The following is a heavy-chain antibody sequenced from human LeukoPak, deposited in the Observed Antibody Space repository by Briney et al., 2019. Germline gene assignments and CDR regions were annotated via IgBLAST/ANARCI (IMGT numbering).Heavy chain of an antibody. Sequence: VASVKVSCKASGYTFTSYHMYWVRQAPGQGLEWMGIINPSGGSTSYAQKFQGRVTMTRDTSTSTVYMELSSLRSEDTAVYYCARDHYYDFWSGYYPGSGTFDYWGQGTLVTVSS. CDR1: GYTFTSYH. CDR2: INPSGGST. J-gene: IGHJ4*02. CDR3: ARDHYYDFWSGYYPGSGTFDY. V-gene: IGHV1-46*01. D-gene: IGHD3-3*01.